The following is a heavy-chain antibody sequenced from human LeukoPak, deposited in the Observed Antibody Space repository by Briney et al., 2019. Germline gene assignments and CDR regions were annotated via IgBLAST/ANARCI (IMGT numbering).Heavy chain of an antibody. CDR3: ATSSSGWYYLDY. CDR2: ISYDGSNK. CDR1: GFTFSSYA. Sequence: PGRSLRLSCAASGFTFSSYAMHWVRQAPGKGLEWVAVISYDGSNKYYADSVKRRFTISRDNSKNTLYLQMNSLRVEDTAVYYCATSSSGWYYLDYWGQGTLVTVSS. V-gene: IGHV3-30-3*01. D-gene: IGHD6-19*01. J-gene: IGHJ4*02.